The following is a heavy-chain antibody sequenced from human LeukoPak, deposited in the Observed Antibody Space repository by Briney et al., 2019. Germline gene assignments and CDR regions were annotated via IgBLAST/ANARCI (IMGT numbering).Heavy chain of an antibody. J-gene: IGHJ4*02. V-gene: IGHV1-3*01. CDR2: INAGNGNT. D-gene: IGHD1-7*01. CDR3: ARGGELLYFDY. Sequence: VASVKVSCKASGYTFTSYAIHWVRQAPGRRLEWMGWINAGNGNTKYSQKFQGRVTITRDTSASTAYMELSSLRSEDTAVYYCARGGELLYFDYWGQGTLVTVSS. CDR1: GYTFTSYA.